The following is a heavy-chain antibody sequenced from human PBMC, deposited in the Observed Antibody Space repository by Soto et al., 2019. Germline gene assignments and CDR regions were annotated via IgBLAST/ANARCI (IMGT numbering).Heavy chain of an antibody. D-gene: IGHD6-13*01. CDR3: ARHRYSSSWYYYYYGMDV. J-gene: IGHJ6*02. V-gene: IGHV4-39*01. CDR2: IYYSGST. Sequence: PSETLSLTCTVSGGSISTRSYYWGWIRQPPGKGLEWIGSIYYSGSTYYNPSLKSRVTISVDTSKNQFSLKLSSVTAADTAVYYCARHRYSSSWYYYYYGMDVWGQGTTVTVSS. CDR1: GGSISTRSYY.